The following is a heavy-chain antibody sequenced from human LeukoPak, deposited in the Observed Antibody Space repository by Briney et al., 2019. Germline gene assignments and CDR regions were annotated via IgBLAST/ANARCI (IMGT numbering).Heavy chain of an antibody. CDR2: IYHSGST. CDR1: GGSISSNNW. V-gene: IGHV4-4*02. Sequence: SETLSLTCAVSGGSISSNNWWSWIRQPPGKGLEWIGEIYHSGSTNYNPSLKSRVNISVDKSKSQFSLKLNSVTAADTAVYYCARGIADPYSFDSWGQGILVTVSS. D-gene: IGHD6-13*01. CDR3: ARGIADPYSFDS. J-gene: IGHJ4*02.